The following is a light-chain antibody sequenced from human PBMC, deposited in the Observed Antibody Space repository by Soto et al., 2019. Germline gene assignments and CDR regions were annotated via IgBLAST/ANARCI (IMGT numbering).Light chain of an antibody. CDR1: RSVNNNY. CDR2: GAS. CDR3: HQHGGSPEK. J-gene: IGKJ1*01. Sequence: EIVLTQSPGTLSLSPGERATLSCRASRSVNNNYLAWYQQKPGQAPRLLIFGASSRATGIPDRFIGSGSGTEFILTISRLEPDDFAIYHCHQHGGSPEKFGHGTKLDIK. V-gene: IGKV3-20*01.